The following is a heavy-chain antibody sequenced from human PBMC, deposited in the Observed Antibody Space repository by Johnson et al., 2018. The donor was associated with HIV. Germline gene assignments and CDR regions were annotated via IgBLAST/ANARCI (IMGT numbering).Heavy chain of an antibody. CDR2: FYSGSNT. J-gene: IGHJ3*02. CDR3: ARHKAVADAFDI. Sequence: VQLVESGGGLIQPGGSLRLSCKASGFSISSKYMSWVRQPPGKGLEWVSVFYSGSNTYYADSVKGRFTISRDNSNNTLYLQMNSLRAEDTAVYYCARHKAVADAFDIWGQGTVVTVS. CDR1: GFSISSKY. V-gene: IGHV3-53*01. D-gene: IGHD6-19*01.